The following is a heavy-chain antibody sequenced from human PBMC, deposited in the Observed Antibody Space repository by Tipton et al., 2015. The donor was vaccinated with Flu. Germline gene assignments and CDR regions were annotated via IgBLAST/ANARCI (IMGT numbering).Heavy chain of an antibody. CDR3: ASDRFSNFFGWFDS. J-gene: IGHJ5*01. V-gene: IGHV3-30*19. CDR1: GFTFSSYG. CDR2: IWYGGSNK. Sequence: SLRLSCAVSGFTFSSYGMHWVRQAPGKGLEWVAFIWYGGSNKYYVDSVKGRFTISRDNSKNMLYLQMNSLRADDTAVYYCASDRFSNFFGWFDSWGQGALVTVSS. D-gene: IGHD4-11*01.